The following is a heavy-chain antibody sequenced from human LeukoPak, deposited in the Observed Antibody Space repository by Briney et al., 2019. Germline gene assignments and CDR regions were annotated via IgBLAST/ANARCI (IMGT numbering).Heavy chain of an antibody. CDR3: VKRGLAARDAFDV. Sequence: PGGSLRLSCAASGFTFSSYWMSWVRQAPGKGLDWVAGINWNGGSKTYADSVKGRFAISRDNAKKSVSLEMNSLRVDDTALYYCVKRGLAARDAFDVWGQGTMVFVSS. CDR2: INWNGGSK. D-gene: IGHD6-25*01. J-gene: IGHJ3*01. V-gene: IGHV3-20*04. CDR1: GFTFSSYW.